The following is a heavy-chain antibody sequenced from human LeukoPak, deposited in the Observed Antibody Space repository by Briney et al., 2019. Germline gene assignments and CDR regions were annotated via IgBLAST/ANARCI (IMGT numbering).Heavy chain of an antibody. Sequence: ASETLSLTCNVSGYSIGSGYYWGWIRQPPGRGPGWIASRYHSGTSYLNPSLAGRVSTAVDTSKNQFSLSLSSVTAAGTAVYYCARSLYGSGSYSGFFDHWGQGTLVSVSS. D-gene: IGHD3-10*01. J-gene: IGHJ4*02. CDR1: GYSIGSGYY. CDR2: RYHSGTS. V-gene: IGHV4-38-2*02. CDR3: ARSLYGSGSYSGFFDH.